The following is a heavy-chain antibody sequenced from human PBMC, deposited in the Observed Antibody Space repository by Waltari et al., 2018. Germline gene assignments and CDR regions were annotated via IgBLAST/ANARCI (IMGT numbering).Heavy chain of an antibody. D-gene: IGHD4-17*01. CDR3: ATADNQDYGDYLDY. CDR2: IYTGGST. V-gene: IGHV3-53*01. J-gene: IGHJ4*02. CDR1: GFTVRRHY. Sequence: EVHLVASGGGLIQPGGSLRLSCAASGFTVRRHYMSWVRQAPGKGLECVSVIYTGGSTYYADSVKGRFTSSRDNSKNTLYLQMSGLRAEDTAVYYCATADNQDYGDYLDYWGQGTLVTVSS.